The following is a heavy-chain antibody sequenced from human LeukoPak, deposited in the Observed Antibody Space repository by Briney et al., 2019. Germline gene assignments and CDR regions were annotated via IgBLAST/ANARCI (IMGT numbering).Heavy chain of an antibody. J-gene: IGHJ4*02. CDR2: INPDGSYT. Sequence: GGSLRLSCAASGFTLSGYWIHWVRQAPGKGLVWVARINPDGSYTSYADSVQGRFTISRDNAKNSLYLQMNSLRAEDTAVYYCARDIRGFGIFDYWGQGTLVTVSS. CDR3: ARDIRGFGIFDY. CDR1: GFTLSGYW. V-gene: IGHV3-74*01. D-gene: IGHD3-10*01.